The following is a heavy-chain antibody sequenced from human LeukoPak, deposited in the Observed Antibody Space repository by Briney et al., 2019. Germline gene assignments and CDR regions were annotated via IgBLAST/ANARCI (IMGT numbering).Heavy chain of an antibody. J-gene: IGHJ4*02. D-gene: IGHD5-24*01. CDR2: IKYDGSYT. V-gene: IGHV3-74*01. CDR3: VRDGDAYNFDF. Sequence: GGSLRLSCATSGFTLSLAWMHWVRQAPGKGLEWVSRIKYDGSYTNSADSVKGRFTISRDNARNTLSLHMISLRAEDTAVYFCVRDGDAYNFDFWGQGVLVTVSS. CDR1: GFTLSLAW.